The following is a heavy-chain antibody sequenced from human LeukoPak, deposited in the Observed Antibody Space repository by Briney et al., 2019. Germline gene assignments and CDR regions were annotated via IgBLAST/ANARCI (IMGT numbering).Heavy chain of an antibody. CDR1: GGSFSDFY. CDR2: INHSGST. CDR3: AREDGDYGFDY. J-gene: IGHJ4*02. V-gene: IGHV4-34*01. D-gene: IGHD4-17*01. Sequence: SETLSLTCAVYGGSFSDFYWSWIRQSPGKGLEWIGQINHSGSTNYNPSLKSRVTMSVDTSKNQFSLKLSSVTAADTAVYYCAREDGDYGFDYWGQGTLVTVSS.